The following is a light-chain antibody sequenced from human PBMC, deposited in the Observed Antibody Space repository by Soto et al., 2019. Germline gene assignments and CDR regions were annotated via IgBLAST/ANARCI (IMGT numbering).Light chain of an antibody. CDR1: QSVTSNC. Sequence: LAESVGTVSLSASPLATPWCGASQSVTSNCLAWYQQKPGQAPRLLIFGAFIRDTGIPDRFSGSGSGTDFTLTISSLEPEDFAVYYCHQYGSSPGTFGHGAKADI. V-gene: IGKV3-20*01. CDR3: HQYGSSPGT. CDR2: GAF. J-gene: IGKJ1*01.